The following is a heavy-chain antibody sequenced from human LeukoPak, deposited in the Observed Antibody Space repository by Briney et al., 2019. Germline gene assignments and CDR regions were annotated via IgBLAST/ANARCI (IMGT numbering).Heavy chain of an antibody. CDR1: GFTFSSYG. V-gene: IGHV3-33*06. Sequence: GGSLRLSCAASGFTFSSYGMHWVRQAPGKGLEWVAVIWYDGSNKYYADSVKGRFTISRDNSKNTLYLQMNSLRAEDTAVYYCAKAQKWELLADYWGQGTLVTVSS. CDR2: IWYDGSNK. D-gene: IGHD1-26*01. CDR3: AKAQKWELLADY. J-gene: IGHJ4*02.